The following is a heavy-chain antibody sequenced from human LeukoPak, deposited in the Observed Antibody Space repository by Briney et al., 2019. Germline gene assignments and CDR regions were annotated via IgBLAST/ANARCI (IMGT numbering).Heavy chain of an antibody. Sequence: ASVKVSCKASDYTFTSYGISWVRQARGQGLEWMGWISAYNGNTNYAQKLQGRVTMTTDTSTSTAYMELRSLRSDDTAVYYCARETDSYDFWSGYYSEGYFDYWGQGTLVTVSS. D-gene: IGHD3-3*01. V-gene: IGHV1-18*01. CDR2: ISAYNGNT. CDR3: ARETDSYDFWSGYYSEGYFDY. CDR1: DYTFTSYG. J-gene: IGHJ4*02.